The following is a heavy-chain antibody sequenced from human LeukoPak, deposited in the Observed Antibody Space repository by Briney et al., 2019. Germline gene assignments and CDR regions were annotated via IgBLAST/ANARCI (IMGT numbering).Heavy chain of an antibody. Sequence: VASVKVSCKASGGTFSSYAISWVRQAPGQGLEWMGRIIPILGIANYAQKFQGRVTITADKSTSTAYMELSSLRSEDTAVYYCASGYSYGTETLLYGMDVWGQGTTVTVSS. CDR1: GGTFSSYA. V-gene: IGHV1-69*04. D-gene: IGHD5-18*01. J-gene: IGHJ6*02. CDR3: ASGYSYGTETLLYGMDV. CDR2: IIPILGIA.